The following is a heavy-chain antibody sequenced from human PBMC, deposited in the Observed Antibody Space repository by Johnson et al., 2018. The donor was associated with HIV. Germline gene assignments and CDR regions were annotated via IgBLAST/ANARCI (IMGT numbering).Heavy chain of an antibody. J-gene: IGHJ3*02. D-gene: IGHD4-11*01. CDR3: ARDDDYSKVRAFDI. V-gene: IGHV3-7*01. CDR2: IKHDGSDK. Sequence: MLLVESGGGWIQPGGVPETLLCSLTFRNCAFQWVRQAPGKGLEWVANIKHDGSDKYYVGSVTGRFTISRDNAKSSLYLQMNSLRAEDPAVYSCARDDDYSKVRAFDIWGQGTMVTVSS. CDR1: TFRNCA.